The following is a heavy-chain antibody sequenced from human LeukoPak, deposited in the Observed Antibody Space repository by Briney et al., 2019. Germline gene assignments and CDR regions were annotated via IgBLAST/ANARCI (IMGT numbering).Heavy chain of an antibody. D-gene: IGHD5-18*01. Sequence: GRSLRLSCAASGFTFSSYGMHWVRQAPGKGLEWVAVIWYDGSNKYYADSVKGRFTISGDNSKNTLYLQMNSLRAEDTAVYYCAREDRIQLWLTDYWGQGTLVTVSS. CDR1: GFTFSSYG. J-gene: IGHJ4*02. CDR3: AREDRIQLWLTDY. CDR2: IWYDGSNK. V-gene: IGHV3-33*01.